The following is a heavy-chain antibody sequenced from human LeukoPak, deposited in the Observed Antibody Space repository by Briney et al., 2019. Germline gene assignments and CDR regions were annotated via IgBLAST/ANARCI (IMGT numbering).Heavy chain of an antibody. CDR1: GGSISSYY. V-gene: IGHV4-59*08. D-gene: IGHD1-1*01. CDR2: IYYSGST. CDR3: AWNLPTDY. J-gene: IGHJ4*02. Sequence: SETLSLTCTVSGGSISSYYWSRIRQPPGKGLEWIGYIYYSGSTNYNPSLKSRVTISVDTSKNQFSLKLSSVTAADTAVYYCAWNLPTDYWGQGTLVTVSS.